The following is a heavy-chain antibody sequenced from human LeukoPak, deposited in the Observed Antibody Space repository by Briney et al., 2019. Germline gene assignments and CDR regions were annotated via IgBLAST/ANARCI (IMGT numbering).Heavy chain of an antibody. CDR2: IFGYGGST. D-gene: IGHD6-13*01. J-gene: IGHJ4*02. CDR3: TKMAGYNSRFDY. V-gene: IGHV3-23*01. CDR1: GFTFSDYA. Sequence: GGSLRLSCTASGFTFSDYAMSWVRQAPGKGLEWVATIFGYGGSTYYPGSVEGRFTISRDNSKNTLYLQLNSLTVEDTATYYCTKMAGYNSRFDYWGQGTLVTVAS.